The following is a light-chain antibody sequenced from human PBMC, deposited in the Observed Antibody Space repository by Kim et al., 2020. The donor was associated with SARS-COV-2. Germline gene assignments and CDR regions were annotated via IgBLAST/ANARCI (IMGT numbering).Light chain of an antibody. CDR3: QQSYSTLT. Sequence: LSAAVGARVTITGQARQSISTSLNRYQQKPGKAPKLLIFAASSLQAGVPSRVSGGGSGTDFTLTSSSLQPEDFATYSCQQSYSTLTFGQGTKLEIK. J-gene: IGKJ2*01. CDR2: AAS. CDR1: QSISTS. V-gene: IGKV1-39*01.